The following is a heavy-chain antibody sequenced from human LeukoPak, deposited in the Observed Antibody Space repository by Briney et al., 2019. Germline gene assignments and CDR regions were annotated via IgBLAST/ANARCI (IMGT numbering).Heavy chain of an antibody. D-gene: IGHD3-9*01. CDR3: SSKILTGYYMGYFDY. J-gene: IGHJ4*02. CDR1: GFTVSSYA. Sequence: GGSLRLSCAASGFTVSSYAMSWVRQAPGKGLEWVSAISGSGGSTYYADSVKGRFTISRDNSKNTLYLQMNSLRAEDTAVYYCSSKILTGYYMGYFDYWGQGTLVTVSS. V-gene: IGHV3-23*01. CDR2: ISGSGGST.